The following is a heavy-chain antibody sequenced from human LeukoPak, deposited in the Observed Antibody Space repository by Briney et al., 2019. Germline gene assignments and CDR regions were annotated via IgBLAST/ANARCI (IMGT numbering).Heavy chain of an antibody. CDR1: GFTFSSYG. V-gene: IGHV3-30*02. CDR3: AKDLERYCSGGSCYSLDY. D-gene: IGHD2-15*01. CDR2: IRYDGSNK. J-gene: IGHJ4*02. Sequence: HPGGSLRLSCAASGFTFSSYGMHWVRQAPGKGLEWVAFIRYDGSNKYYADSVKGRFTISRDNSKNTLYLQMSSLRAEDTAVYYCAKDLERYCSGGSCYSLDYWGQGTLVTVSS.